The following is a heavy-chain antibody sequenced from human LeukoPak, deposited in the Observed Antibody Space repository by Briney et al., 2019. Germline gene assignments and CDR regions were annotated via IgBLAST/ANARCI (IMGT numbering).Heavy chain of an antibody. CDR1: GGSFSGYY. CDR2: INHSGST. V-gene: IGHV4-34*01. Sequence: KPSETLSLTCAVYGGSFSGYYWSWIRQPPGKGLEWIGEINHSGSTNYNPSLKSRVTISVDTSKNQFSPKLSSVTAADTAVYYCARASGEDIVVVVAATGYFDYWGQGTLVTVSS. CDR3: ARASGEDIVVVVAATGYFDY. J-gene: IGHJ4*02. D-gene: IGHD2-15*01.